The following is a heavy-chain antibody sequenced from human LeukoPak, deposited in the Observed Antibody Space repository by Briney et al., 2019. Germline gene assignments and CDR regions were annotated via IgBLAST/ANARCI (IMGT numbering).Heavy chain of an antibody. CDR3: ARGGPIDY. CDR2: INSDGSTT. CDR1: GCTFSSNW. J-gene: IGHJ4*02. Sequence: PGGSLRLSCAASGCTFSSNWMYWVRQAPGKGLVWVSRINSDGSTTNYVASVKGGFTISRDNVKSPLYLQMNSLRAEDTAVYYCARGGPIDYWGQGTLVTVSS. V-gene: IGHV3-74*01.